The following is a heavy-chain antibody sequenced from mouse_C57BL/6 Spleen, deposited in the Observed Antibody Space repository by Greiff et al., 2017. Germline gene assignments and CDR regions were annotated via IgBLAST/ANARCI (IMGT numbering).Heavy chain of an antibody. CDR1: GFTFSDYG. J-gene: IGHJ4*01. CDR2: ISNLAYSI. CDR3: ARHGGIDDYDVVGMDY. Sequence: EVKLVESGGGLVQPGGSLKLSCVASGFTFSDYGMAWVRQAPRKGPEWVAFISNLAYSIYYADTVTGRFTISRENAKNTLYLEMSSLRSEDTAMYYCARHGGIDDYDVVGMDYWGQGTSVTVSS. D-gene: IGHD2-4*01. V-gene: IGHV5-15*01.